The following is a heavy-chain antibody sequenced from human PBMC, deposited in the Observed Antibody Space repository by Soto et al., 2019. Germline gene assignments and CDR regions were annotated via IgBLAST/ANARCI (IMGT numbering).Heavy chain of an antibody. CDR2: INPKHGDT. CDR3: PREAGGSNIAAVLLDP. CDR1: GYFFNDYH. Sequence: ASVKVSCKTSGYFFNDYHMHWVRKAPGQGLEWMGWINPKHGDTNYAQKFQDRVTMTRDTSISTVYIELSRLTSDDTAVYYCPREAGGSNIAAVLLDPWGQGTLVTVSS. D-gene: IGHD3-3*02. V-gene: IGHV1-2*02. J-gene: IGHJ5*02.